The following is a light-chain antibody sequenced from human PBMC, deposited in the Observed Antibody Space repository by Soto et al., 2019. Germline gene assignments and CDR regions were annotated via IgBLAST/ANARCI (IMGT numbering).Light chain of an antibody. Sequence: SALPQPASVSGSPGQSSTITCTGTRRDVGGYNYVSWYQQYPGKSPKLLIYEVTHRPSGVSNRFSGSKSGNTASLTISGLQAEDEADYYCSSYTISNTLPFVFGTGTKVTVL. CDR2: EVT. V-gene: IGLV2-14*01. CDR1: RRDVGGYNY. CDR3: SSYTISNTLPFV. J-gene: IGLJ1*01.